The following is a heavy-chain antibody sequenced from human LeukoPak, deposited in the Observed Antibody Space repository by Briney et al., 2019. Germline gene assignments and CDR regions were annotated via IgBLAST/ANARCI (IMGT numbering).Heavy chain of an antibody. CDR2: IIPIFGTA. V-gene: IGHV1-69*05. D-gene: IGHD3-10*01. Sequence: SVKVSCKASGGTFSSYAISWVRQAPGQGLEWMGGIIPIFGTANYAQKFQGRVTITTDESTSTAYMELSSLRSEGTAVYYCARDRTLYGFGEFCFDYWGQGTLVTVSS. CDR1: GGTFSSYA. CDR3: ARDRTLYGFGEFCFDY. J-gene: IGHJ4*02.